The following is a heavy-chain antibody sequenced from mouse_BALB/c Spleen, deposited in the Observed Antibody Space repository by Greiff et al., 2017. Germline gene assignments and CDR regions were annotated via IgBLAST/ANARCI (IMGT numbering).Heavy chain of an antibody. CDR1: GFTFSSYT. J-gene: IGHJ2*01. Sequence: EVKLVESGGGLVQPGGSLKLSCAASGFTFSSYTMSWVRQTPEKRLEWVAYISNGGGSTYYPDTVKGRFTISRDNAKNTLYLQMSSLKSEDTAMYYCARHEGGYYFDYWGQGTTRTVAS. V-gene: IGHV5-12-2*01. CDR2: ISNGGGST. CDR3: ARHEGGYYFDY.